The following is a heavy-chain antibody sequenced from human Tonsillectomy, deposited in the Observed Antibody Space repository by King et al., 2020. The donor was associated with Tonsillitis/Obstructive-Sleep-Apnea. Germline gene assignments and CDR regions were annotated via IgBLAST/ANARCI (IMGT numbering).Heavy chain of an antibody. CDR1: GYTFTSYG. J-gene: IGHJ4*02. Sequence: QVQLVQSGAEVKKPGASVKVSCKASGYTFTSYGITWVRQAPGQGLEWMGWICAYNGNTNYAQKRQGRVTLTTDTSTSTAYMELGSLRSDETAVYYFATETVTTPGHYWGQGTLVTVSS. CDR3: ATETVTTPGHY. CDR2: ICAYNGNT. D-gene: IGHD4-17*01. V-gene: IGHV1-18*01.